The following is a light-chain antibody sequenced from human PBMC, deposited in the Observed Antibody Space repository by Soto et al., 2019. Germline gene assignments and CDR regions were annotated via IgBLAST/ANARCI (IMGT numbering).Light chain of an antibody. CDR2: GVS. Sequence: VMTQSPGTLSVSPGESATLSCRASQRVGSDLAWYQQKPGQAPRLLIYGVSSRASGIPDRFFGSGSGTDFTLTINRLEPEDFAVYYCQQYANSPITFGQGTRLEIK. CDR3: QQYANSPIT. J-gene: IGKJ5*01. V-gene: IGKV3-20*01. CDR1: QRVGSD.